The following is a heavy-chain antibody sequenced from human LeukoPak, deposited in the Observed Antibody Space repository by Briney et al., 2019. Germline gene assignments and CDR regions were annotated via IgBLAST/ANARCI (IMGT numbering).Heavy chain of an antibody. D-gene: IGHD2-15*01. CDR2: IYTSGST. J-gene: IGHJ5*02. CDR1: GGSISSGSYY. V-gene: IGHV4-61*02. CDR3: ARFFSAATWGYNWFDP. Sequence: PSQTLSLTCTVSGGSISSGSYYWSWIRQPAGKGLEWIGRIYTSGSTNYNPSLKSRVTISVDTSKNQFSLKLSSVTAADTAVYYCARFFSAATWGYNWFDPWGQGTLVTVSS.